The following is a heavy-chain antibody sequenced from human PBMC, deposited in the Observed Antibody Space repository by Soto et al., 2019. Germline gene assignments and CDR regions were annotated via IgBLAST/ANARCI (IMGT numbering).Heavy chain of an antibody. V-gene: IGHV4-31*03. CDR3: ASTKDETLYFDY. Sequence: SETLSLTCTVSGGSISSGGYYWSWIRQHPGKGLEWIGYIYYSGSTYYNPSLKSRVTISVDTSKNQFSLKLSPVTAADTAVYYCASTKDETLYFDYWGQGTLVTVSS. D-gene: IGHD2-15*01. J-gene: IGHJ4*02. CDR1: GGSISSGGYY. CDR2: IYYSGST.